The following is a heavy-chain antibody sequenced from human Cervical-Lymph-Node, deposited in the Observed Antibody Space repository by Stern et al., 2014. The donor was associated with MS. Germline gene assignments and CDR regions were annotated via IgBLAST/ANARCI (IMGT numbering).Heavy chain of an antibody. V-gene: IGHV1-2*02. CDR2: INPYNGGP. D-gene: IGHD1-14*01. CDR1: GYTFTDSY. Sequence: VQLLESGAEVKIPGASVRVSCKASGYTFTDSYIHWVRQAPGQGPAWMGWINPYNGGPNSAQKFQGRVTMTTDTSSSTAYLELSRLTSDDTAVYYCASDDGIRRLDHWGQGTQVIVSS. CDR3: ASDDGIRRLDH. J-gene: IGHJ4*02.